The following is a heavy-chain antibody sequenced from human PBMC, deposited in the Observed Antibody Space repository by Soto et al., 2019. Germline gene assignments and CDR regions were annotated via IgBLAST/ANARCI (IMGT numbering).Heavy chain of an antibody. D-gene: IGHD6-25*01. CDR1: GFTFTSAW. J-gene: IGHJ3*01. CDR2: IVSRSDGGAI. V-gene: IGHV3-15*07. CDR3: TTATKLNAGGKVSGAFDV. Sequence: EVQLVESGGGFVKPGGSLRLSCAASGFTFTSAWMNWVRQAPGKGLEWVARIVSRSDGGAIDYAAPVRGRFTISRDDSKNTLYLQMNSLKVEDTVIYFCTTATKLNAGGKVSGAFDVWGQGTMVTASS.